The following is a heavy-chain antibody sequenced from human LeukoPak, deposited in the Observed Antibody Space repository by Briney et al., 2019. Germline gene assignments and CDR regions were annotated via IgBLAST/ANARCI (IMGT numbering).Heavy chain of an antibody. J-gene: IGHJ4*02. Sequence: PSETLSLTCAVFGGSFSSYFWSWIRQSPGKGLEWIGGIYYSGSTYYNPSLKSRVTISVDTSKNQFPLRLSSVTAADTAVYYCARKGFKRRFDYWGQGTLVTVSS. V-gene: IGHV4-34*01. CDR1: GGSFSSYF. CDR2: IYYSGST. CDR3: ARKGFKRRFDY.